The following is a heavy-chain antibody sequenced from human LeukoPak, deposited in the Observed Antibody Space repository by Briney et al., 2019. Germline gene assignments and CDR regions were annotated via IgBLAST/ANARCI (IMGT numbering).Heavy chain of an antibody. CDR1: GGSISSYY. D-gene: IGHD5-12*01. J-gene: IGHJ4*02. Sequence: SETLSLTCTVSGGSISSYYWSWIRQPPGKGLEWIGYIYYSGSTNYNPSLKSRVTISVDTSKNQFSLKLNSVTAADTAVFYCARDPGYSNSPYYLDYWGQGTLVTVSS. V-gene: IGHV4-59*12. CDR3: ARDPGYSNSPYYLDY. CDR2: IYYSGST.